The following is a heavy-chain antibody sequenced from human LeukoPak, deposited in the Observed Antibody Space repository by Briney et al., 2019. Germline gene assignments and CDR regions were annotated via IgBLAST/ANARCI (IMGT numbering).Heavy chain of an antibody. CDR1: GGSISSYY. J-gene: IGHJ4*02. CDR3: ARVPPNLVVVVAATRGDYSDY. V-gene: IGHV4-4*07. CDR2: IYTSGST. D-gene: IGHD2-15*01. Sequence: SETLSLTCTVSGGSISSYYWSWIRQPAGKGLEWIGRIYTSGSTNYNPSLKSRVTMSVDTSKNQFSLNLSSVTAADTAVHYCARVPPNLVVVVAATRGDYSDYWGEGTLVTVSS.